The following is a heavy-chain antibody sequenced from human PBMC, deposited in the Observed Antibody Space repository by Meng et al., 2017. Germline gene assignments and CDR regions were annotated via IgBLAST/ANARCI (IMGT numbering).Heavy chain of an antibody. Sequence: GESLKISCAASGFTFSSYLMHWVRQAPGKGLVWVSRINSDGSSTSYADSVKGRFTISRDNAKNTLYLQMNSLRAEDTAVYYCARGSGYSGSYFDYWGQGTLVTVSS. CDR2: INSDGSST. V-gene: IGHV3-74*01. D-gene: IGHD1-26*01. CDR1: GFTFSSYL. CDR3: ARGSGYSGSYFDY. J-gene: IGHJ4*02.